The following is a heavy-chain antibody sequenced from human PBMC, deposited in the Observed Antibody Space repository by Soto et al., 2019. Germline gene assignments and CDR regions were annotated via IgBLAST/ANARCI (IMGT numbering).Heavy chain of an antibody. CDR1: GGSISGYY. CDR3: ARRYGSCFDY. CDR2: IYYSGST. Sequence: PLETLSLTCTVAGGSISGYYWSWIRQPPGKGLEWIGYIYYSGSTNYNPSLKSRVTISVDTSKNQFSLKLSSVTAADTAVYYGARRYGSCFDYWGQGTLVTVSS. V-gene: IGHV4-59*08. D-gene: IGHD5-18*01. J-gene: IGHJ4*02.